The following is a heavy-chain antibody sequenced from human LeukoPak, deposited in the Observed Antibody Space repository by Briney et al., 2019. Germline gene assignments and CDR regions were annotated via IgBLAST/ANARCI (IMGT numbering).Heavy chain of an antibody. V-gene: IGHV4-34*01. CDR1: GGSFSGYY. CDR3: ARTLSYYGSGSYYYYYMDV. CDR2: INHSGST. J-gene: IGHJ6*03. D-gene: IGHD3-10*01. Sequence: SETLSLTCAVYGGSFSGYYWSWIRQPPGKGLEWIGEINHSGSTNYNPSLKSRVTISVDTSKNQFSLKLSSVTAADTAVYYCARTLSYYGSGSYYYYYMDVWGKGTTVTISS.